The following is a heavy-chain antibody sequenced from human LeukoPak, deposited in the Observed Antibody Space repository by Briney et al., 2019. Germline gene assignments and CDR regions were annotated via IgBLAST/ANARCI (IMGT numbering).Heavy chain of an antibody. V-gene: IGHV3-23*01. J-gene: IGHJ6*02. CDR3: ARVRSCSSTSCQRYYGVDV. CDR2: ISYSGGST. CDR1: GFSFSNYA. D-gene: IGHD2-2*01. Sequence: PGGSLRLSCAASGFSFSNYAMNWVRQAPGKGLEWVSGISYSGGSTYYADSVKGRFTISRDNSKNTQYLEMSSLRAEDTAVYYCARVRSCSSTSCQRYYGVDVWGQGTTVTVSS.